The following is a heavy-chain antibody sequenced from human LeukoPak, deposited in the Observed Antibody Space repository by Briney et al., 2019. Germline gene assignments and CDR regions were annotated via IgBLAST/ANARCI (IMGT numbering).Heavy chain of an antibody. CDR2: IRYDGSNK. J-gene: IGHJ6*03. Sequence: GGSLRLSCAASGFTFSSYGMHWVRQAPGKGLEWVAFIRYDGSNKYYADSVKGRFTISRDNSKNTLYLQMNSLRAEDTAVYYCARGGHHKGWLRLQRYYYYYMDVWGKGTTVTISS. CDR1: GFTFSSYG. CDR3: ARGGHHKGWLRLQRYYYYYMDV. D-gene: IGHD5-12*01. V-gene: IGHV3-30*02.